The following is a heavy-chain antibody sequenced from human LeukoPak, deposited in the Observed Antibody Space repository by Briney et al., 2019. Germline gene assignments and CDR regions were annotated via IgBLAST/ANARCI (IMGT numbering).Heavy chain of an antibody. CDR3: ARNIPVTRWGY. CDR2: IYSGGST. V-gene: IGHV3-66*01. Sequence: PGRSLRLSCAASGFTVSNNYMTWVRQAPGKGLEWVSLIYSGGSTYYADSVKGRFTISRDNSKNTVYLQMNSLRAEDTAVYYCARNIPVTRWGYWGQGTLVTVSS. CDR1: GFTVSNNY. D-gene: IGHD2-21*01. J-gene: IGHJ4*02.